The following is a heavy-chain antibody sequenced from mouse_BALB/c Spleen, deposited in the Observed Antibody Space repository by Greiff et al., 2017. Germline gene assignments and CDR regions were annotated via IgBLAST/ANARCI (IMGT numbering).Heavy chain of an antibody. V-gene: IGHV1-69*01. J-gene: IGHJ3*01. Sequence: QVQLKQPGAELVMPGASVKMSCKASGYTFTDYWMHWVKQRPGQGLEWIGAIDTSDSYTSYNQKFKGKATLTVDESSSTAYMQLSSLTSEDSAVYYCAREGDYTYWGQGTLVTVSA. D-gene: IGHD2-4*01. CDR2: IDTSDSYT. CDR3: AREGDYTY. CDR1: GYTFTDYW.